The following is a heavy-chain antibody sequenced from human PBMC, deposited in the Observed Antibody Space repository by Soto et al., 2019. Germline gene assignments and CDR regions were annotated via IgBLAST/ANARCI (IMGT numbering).Heavy chain of an antibody. CDR3: VNGDTVTQIDY. CDR2: ISSNGGST. CDR1: GFTFSSYA. Sequence: GGSLRLSCSASGFTFSSYAMHWVRQAPGKGLEYVSAISSNGGSTYYADSVKGRFTISRDNSKNTLYLQMSSLRAEDTAVYYCVNGDTVTQIDYWGQGTLVTVSS. D-gene: IGHD4-17*01. J-gene: IGHJ4*02. V-gene: IGHV3-64D*06.